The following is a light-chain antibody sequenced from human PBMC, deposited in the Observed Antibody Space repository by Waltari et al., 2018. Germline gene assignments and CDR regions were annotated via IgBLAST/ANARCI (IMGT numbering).Light chain of an antibody. CDR2: DKN. CDR3: HSRDATGVGGS. CDR1: SPRRYY. V-gene: IGLV3-19*01. Sequence: SALTQDPVVSVAMGQTARITCQGDSPRRYYAAWYQQRPGQAPILVMFDKNNRPSGVPDRFSGSSSDNSASLTITGAQAEDEASYYCHSRDATGVGGSFGGGTKLTVL. J-gene: IGLJ2*01.